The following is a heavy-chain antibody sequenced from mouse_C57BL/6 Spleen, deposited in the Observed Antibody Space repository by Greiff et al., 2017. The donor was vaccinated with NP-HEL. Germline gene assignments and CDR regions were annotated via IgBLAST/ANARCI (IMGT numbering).Heavy chain of an antibody. CDR1: GYTFTSYW. Sequence: VQLQQPGAELVKPGASVKMSCKASGYTFTSYWITWVKQRPGQGLEWIGDIYPGSGSTNYNEKFKSKATLTVDTSSSTAYMQLSSLTSEDSAVYYCARTDGYHWYFDVWGTGTTVTVSS. J-gene: IGHJ1*03. CDR3: ARTDGYHWYFDV. CDR2: IYPGSGST. D-gene: IGHD2-3*01. V-gene: IGHV1-55*01.